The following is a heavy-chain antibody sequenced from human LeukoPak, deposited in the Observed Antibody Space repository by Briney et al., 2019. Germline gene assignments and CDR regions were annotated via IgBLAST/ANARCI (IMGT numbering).Heavy chain of an antibody. V-gene: IGHV3-48*04. CDR1: GFTFSNHS. CDR3: ARVVYCSGGSCHILAFDI. Sequence: GGSLRLSCAASGFTFSNHSMNWVRQAPGKGLEWISYISSSSSARYYAGSVKGRFTISRDNAKNSLYLQVNSLRAEDTAVYYCARVVYCSGGSCHILAFDIWGQGTMVTVSS. D-gene: IGHD2-15*01. J-gene: IGHJ3*02. CDR2: ISSSSSAR.